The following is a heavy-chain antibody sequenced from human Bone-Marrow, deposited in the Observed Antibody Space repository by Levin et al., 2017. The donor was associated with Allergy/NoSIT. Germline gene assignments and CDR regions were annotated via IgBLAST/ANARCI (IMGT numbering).Heavy chain of an antibody. CDR2: TYPTGGT. CDR1: GASIAGTGYA. V-gene: IGHV4-30-2*01. CDR3: AREASYSSGSFHF. D-gene: IGHD6-19*01. J-gene: IGHJ4*02. Sequence: SETLSLTCSVSGASIAGTGYAWSWFRQAPGTGLEWIGYTYPTGGTYYNPSLQSRVTISVDETTNQFSLTLTSVTAADTAVYYCAREASYSSGSFHFWGQGSLVTVSS.